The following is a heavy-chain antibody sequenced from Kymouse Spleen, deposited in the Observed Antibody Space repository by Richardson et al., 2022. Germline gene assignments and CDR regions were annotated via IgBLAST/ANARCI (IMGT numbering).Heavy chain of an antibody. Sequence: QVQLQESGPGLVKPSETLSLTCTVSGGSISSYYWSWIRQPPGKGLEWIGYIYYSGSTNYNPSLKSRVTISVDTSKNQFSLKLSSVTAADTAVYYCARMKDTAMVLYYFDYWGQGTLVTVSS. CDR1: GGSISSYY. D-gene: IGHD5-18,IGHD5-18*01. J-gene: IGHJ4*02. V-gene: IGHV4-59*01. CDR2: IYYSGST. CDR3: ARMKDTAMVLYYFDY.